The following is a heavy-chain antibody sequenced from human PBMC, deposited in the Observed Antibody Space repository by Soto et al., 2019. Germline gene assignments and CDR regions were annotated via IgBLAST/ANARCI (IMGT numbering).Heavy chain of an antibody. V-gene: IGHV1-69*06. CDR1: GGTFSSYA. Sequence: QVHLVQSVAEVKKPGSSVKVSCKASGGTFSSYAITWVRQAPGQGLEWMGGIIPIFNTANYAQKFQGRVTITADRSTTTAYMELSSLRSEDAAVYYCASVELSTSRYKSWGQGTLVTVSS. CDR3: ASVELSTSRYKS. J-gene: IGHJ4*02. CDR2: IIPIFNTA. D-gene: IGHD2-2*02.